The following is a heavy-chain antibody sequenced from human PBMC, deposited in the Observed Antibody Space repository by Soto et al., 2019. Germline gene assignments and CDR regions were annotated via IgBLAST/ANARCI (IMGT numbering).Heavy chain of an antibody. CDR3: ARVVDTSMAIDY. CDR1: GYSCTSYW. V-gene: IGHV5-51*01. D-gene: IGHD5-18*01. CDR2: MYLGDSDT. J-gene: IGHJ4*02. Sequence: GESLKISCKGSGYSCTSYWIDWVRQMPGKGLEWMGIMYLGDSDTRYSPSFQGQVTISADKSISTAYLHWSSLKASDTAMYYCARVVDTSMAIDYWGQGTLVTVSS.